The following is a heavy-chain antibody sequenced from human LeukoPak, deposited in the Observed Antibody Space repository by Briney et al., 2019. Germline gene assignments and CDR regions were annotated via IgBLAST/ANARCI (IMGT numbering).Heavy chain of an antibody. V-gene: IGHV4-59*01. CDR1: GGSISSYY. D-gene: IGHD6-19*01. J-gene: IGHJ4*02. CDR2: IYYSGST. CDR3: ARVRAVAGTRGIDY. Sequence: SETLSLTCTVSGGSISSYYWSWIRQHPGKGLEWIGYIYYSGSTNYNPSLKSRVTISVDTSKNQFSLKLSSVTAADTAVYYCARVRAVAGTRGIDYWGQGTLVTVSS.